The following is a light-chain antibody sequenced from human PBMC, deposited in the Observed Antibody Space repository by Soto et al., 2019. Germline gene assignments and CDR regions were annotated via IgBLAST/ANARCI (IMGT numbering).Light chain of an antibody. CDR3: QNYNSAPLT. Sequence: DIQMTQSPSSRSASVGDTVTITCRASQCITYYLAWYQQKPGKVPKLLIYAASTLQSGVPSRFSGGGSGADFTLTISSLQPEDVATYYCQNYNSAPLTFGGGTKVDIK. CDR2: AAS. J-gene: IGKJ4*01. V-gene: IGKV1-27*01. CDR1: QCITYY.